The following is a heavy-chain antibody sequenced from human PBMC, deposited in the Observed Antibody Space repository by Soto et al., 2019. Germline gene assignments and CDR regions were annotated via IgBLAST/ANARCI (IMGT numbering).Heavy chain of an antibody. CDR3: AKDATRSPLYEQLVPYHFDY. CDR2: ISGSGGST. Sequence: GGSLRLSCAASGFTFSSYAMSWVRQAPGKXLEWVSAISGSGGSTYYADSVKGRFTISRDNSKNTLYLQMNSLRAEDTAVYYCAKDATRSPLYEQLVPYHFDYWGQGTLVTVSS. V-gene: IGHV3-23*01. CDR1: GFTFSSYA. D-gene: IGHD6-6*01. J-gene: IGHJ4*02.